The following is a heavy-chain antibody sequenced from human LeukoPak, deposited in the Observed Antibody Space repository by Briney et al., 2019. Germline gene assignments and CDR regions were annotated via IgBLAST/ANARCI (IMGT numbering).Heavy chain of an antibody. D-gene: IGHD3-9*01. V-gene: IGHV4-34*01. CDR1: GGSFSGYY. CDR2: INHSGST. Sequence: SETLSLTCAVYGGSFSGYYWRWIRQPPGKGLEWIGEINHSGSTNYNPSLKSRVTISVDTSKIQFSLKLSSVTAADTAVYYCSRVAVLRYFDWLPPPGGRFDPWGQGTLVTVSS. J-gene: IGHJ5*02. CDR3: SRVAVLRYFDWLPPPGGRFDP.